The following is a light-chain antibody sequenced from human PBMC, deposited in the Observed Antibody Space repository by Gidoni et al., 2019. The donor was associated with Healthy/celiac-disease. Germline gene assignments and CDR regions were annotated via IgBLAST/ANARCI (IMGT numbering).Light chain of an antibody. V-gene: IGKV3-20*01. CDR3: QQYGSSPRT. CDR1: QSVSGSY. Sequence: EIVLTQSPGTLSLSPGARATLSCRASQSVSGSYLAWYQQKTGQAPRLLIYGASSRATGIPDRFSGSGSGTDFTLTISRLEPEDFAVYYCQQYGSSPRTFGQGTKLEIK. J-gene: IGKJ2*01. CDR2: GAS.